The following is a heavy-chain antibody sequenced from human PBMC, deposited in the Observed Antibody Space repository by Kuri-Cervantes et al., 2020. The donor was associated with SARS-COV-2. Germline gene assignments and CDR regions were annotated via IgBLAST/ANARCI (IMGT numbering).Heavy chain of an antibody. D-gene: IGHD7-27*01. J-gene: IGHJ4*02. CDR1: RGSISSSSYY. CDR3: ARGNGDWGLDY. V-gene: IGHV4-39*01. CDR2: IYYTGNT. Sequence: SETLSLTCTVSRGSISSSSYYWGWIRQPPGKGLEWIGSIYYTGNTYYNPSLNSRVTMSVDTSKNQFSLKVSSVTAADTAVYYCARGNGDWGLDYWGQGTLVTVSS.